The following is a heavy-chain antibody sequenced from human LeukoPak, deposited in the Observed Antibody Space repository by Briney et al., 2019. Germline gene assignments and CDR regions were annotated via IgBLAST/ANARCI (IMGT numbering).Heavy chain of an antibody. CDR2: IRYDGSNK. V-gene: IGHV3-30*02. J-gene: IGHJ3*02. CDR3: ARDRSGIVATPGAFDI. CDR1: GFTFSSYG. D-gene: IGHD5-12*01. Sequence: GGSLRLSCAASGFTFSSYGMHWVRQAPGKGLEWVAFIRYDGSNKYYADSVKGRFTISRDNSKNTLYLQMNSLRAEDTAVYYCARDRSGIVATPGAFDIWGQGTMVTVSS.